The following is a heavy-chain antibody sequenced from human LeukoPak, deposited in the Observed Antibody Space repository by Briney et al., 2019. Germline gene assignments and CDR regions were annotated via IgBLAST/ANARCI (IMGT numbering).Heavy chain of an antibody. V-gene: IGHV4-4*07. Sequence: SEILSLTCTVSGGSISNYYYNWIRQPAGKGLEWIGRIYVSGSTNYNPSLKSRVTMSVDTSKNQLSLKLNSVTAADTAVYYCARGEYYYDRRGYFRGFDFWGQGTLVTVSS. CDR3: ARGEYYYDRRGYFRGFDF. CDR2: IYVSGST. CDR1: GGSISNYY. J-gene: IGHJ4*02. D-gene: IGHD3-22*01.